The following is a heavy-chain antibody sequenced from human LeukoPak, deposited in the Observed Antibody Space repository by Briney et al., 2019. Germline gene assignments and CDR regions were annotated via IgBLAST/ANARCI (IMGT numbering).Heavy chain of an antibody. Sequence: PGGSLRLFCAASGFTFSSYSMNWVRQAPGKGLEWVSSISSSSYIYYADSVKGRFTISRDNAKNSLYLQMNSLRAEDTAVYYCAKDIKRAYYDSSGYLDYWGQGTLVTVSS. J-gene: IGHJ4*02. V-gene: IGHV3-21*04. CDR3: AKDIKRAYYDSSGYLDY. CDR2: ISSSSYI. D-gene: IGHD3-22*01. CDR1: GFTFSSYS.